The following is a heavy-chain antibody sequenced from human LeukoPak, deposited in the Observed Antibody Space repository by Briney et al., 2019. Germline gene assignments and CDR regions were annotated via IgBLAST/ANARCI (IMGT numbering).Heavy chain of an antibody. V-gene: IGHV3-23*01. Sequence: GGSLRLSCAASGFTFSSYAMSWVRQAPGKGLEWVSAISGSGGSTYYADSVKGRFTISRDNSKNTLYLQMNSLRAEDTAVYYCAKGEFYYGDYPSLWDWGQGTLVTVSS. J-gene: IGHJ4*02. CDR2: ISGSGGST. CDR3: AKGEFYYGDYPSLWD. CDR1: GFTFSSYA. D-gene: IGHD4-17*01.